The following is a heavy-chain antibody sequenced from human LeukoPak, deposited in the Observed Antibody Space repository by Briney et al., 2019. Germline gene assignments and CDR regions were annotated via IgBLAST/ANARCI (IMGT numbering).Heavy chain of an antibody. Sequence: PSETLSLTCTVSGGSISSYYWSWIRQPPGKGLEWIGSIYYSGSTYYNPSLKSRVTISVDTSKNQFSLRLSSVTAADTAVYYCARGGLSSSWSSYFDYWGQGTLVTVSS. CDR3: ARGGLSSSWSSYFDY. V-gene: IGHV4-39*07. CDR2: IYYSGST. D-gene: IGHD6-13*01. J-gene: IGHJ4*02. CDR1: GGSISSYY.